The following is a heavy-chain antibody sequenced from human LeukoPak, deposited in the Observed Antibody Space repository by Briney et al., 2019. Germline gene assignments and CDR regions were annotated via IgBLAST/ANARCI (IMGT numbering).Heavy chain of an antibody. D-gene: IGHD6-13*01. Sequence: GGSLRLSCAASGFTFSSYGMHWVRQAPGKGLEWVAVIWYDGSNKYYADSVKGRFTISRDNSKNTLYLQMNSLRAEDTAVYYCARGEGIAAGSYYYYGMDVWGQGTTVTVSS. CDR1: GFTFSSYG. V-gene: IGHV3-33*01. J-gene: IGHJ6*02. CDR2: IWYDGSNK. CDR3: ARGEGIAAGSYYYYGMDV.